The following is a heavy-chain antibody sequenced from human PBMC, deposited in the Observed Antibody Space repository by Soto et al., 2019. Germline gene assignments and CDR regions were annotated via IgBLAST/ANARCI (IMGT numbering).Heavy chain of an antibody. D-gene: IGHD6-19*01. CDR2: IKQDGSEK. J-gene: IGHJ2*01. V-gene: IGHV3-7*03. Sequence: EVQLVESGGGLVQPGGSLRLSCAASGFTFSSYWMSWVRQAPGKGLEWVAIIKQDGSEKYYVDSVKGRFTISRDNAKNSLYLQMNSLRAEDTAVYYCARVDSCGWKKWYFDLWGRGTLVTDSS. CDR1: GFTFSSYW. CDR3: ARVDSCGWKKWYFDL.